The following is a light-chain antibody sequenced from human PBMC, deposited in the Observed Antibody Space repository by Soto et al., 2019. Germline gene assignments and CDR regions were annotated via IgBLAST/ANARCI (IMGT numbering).Light chain of an antibody. CDR3: QQYNNWPRT. J-gene: IGKJ1*01. CDR1: QSINSNY. Sequence: EVVLTQSPGTLSLSPGERVTLSCRPSQSINSNYLAWYQQKPGQAPRLLIYGASRRATGIPDRFSGSGSGTEFTLTISSLQSEDSAVYYCQQYNNWPRTFGQGTKVDIK. V-gene: IGKV3-20*01. CDR2: GAS.